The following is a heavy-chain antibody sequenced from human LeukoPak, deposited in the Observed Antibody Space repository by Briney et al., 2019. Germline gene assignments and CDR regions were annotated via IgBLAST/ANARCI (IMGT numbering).Heavy chain of an antibody. V-gene: IGHV4-4*02. Sequence: SSETLSLTCAVSGGSISSSNWWSWVRQPPGKGLEWIGEIYHSGSTNYNPSLKSRVTISVDKSKNQFSLKLSSVTAADTAVYYCAREYSSGWSKVLGYYYYYMDVWGKGTTVTVSS. CDR2: IYHSGST. CDR1: GGSISSSNW. J-gene: IGHJ6*03. D-gene: IGHD6-19*01. CDR3: AREYSSGWSKVLGYYYYYMDV.